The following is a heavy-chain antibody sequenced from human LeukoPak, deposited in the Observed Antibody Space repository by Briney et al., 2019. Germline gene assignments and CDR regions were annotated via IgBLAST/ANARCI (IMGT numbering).Heavy chain of an antibody. D-gene: IGHD3-16*01. CDR2: IKRKIEAEAT. Sequence: GGSLRLSCAVSGFTFNNAWMNWVRQAPGKGLEWVGRIKRKIEAEATDYAAPVKGRFTISRDDSKSTLYLQMNSLKSEDTAVYYCAKVTGGDMITYGGLDYWGQGTLVTVSS. CDR3: AKVTGGDMITYGGLDY. J-gene: IGHJ4*02. V-gene: IGHV3-15*01. CDR1: GFTFNNAW.